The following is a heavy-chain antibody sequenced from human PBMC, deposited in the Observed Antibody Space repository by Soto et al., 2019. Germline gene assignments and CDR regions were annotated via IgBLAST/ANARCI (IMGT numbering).Heavy chain of an antibody. CDR1: GGSFSGYY. CDR2: INHSGST. CDR3: ARDRSSYGGGPDAFDI. Sequence: SETLSLTCAVYGGSFSGYYWSWIRQPPGKGLEWIGEINHSGSTNYNPSLKSRVTISVDTSKNQFSLKLTSVTAADTAVYYCARDRSSYGGGPDAFDIWGQGTMVTVSS. J-gene: IGHJ3*02. V-gene: IGHV4-34*01. D-gene: IGHD4-17*01.